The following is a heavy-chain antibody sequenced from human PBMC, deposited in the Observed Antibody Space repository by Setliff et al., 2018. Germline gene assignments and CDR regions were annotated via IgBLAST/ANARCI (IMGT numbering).Heavy chain of an antibody. CDR1: DYSITNNYY. V-gene: IGHV4-38-2*01. CDR2: AHQSGTT. D-gene: IGHD1-26*01. CDR3: ARQLTGTYQWTFDS. J-gene: IGHJ4*02. Sequence: SETLSLTCAVSDYSITNNYYWGWIRQAPGKGLEWIGTAHQSGTTFYNPSLKGRVTMSVGTSKSQFSLKLNSVTATDTAVYYCARQLTGTYQWTFDSWGQGTLVTVSS.